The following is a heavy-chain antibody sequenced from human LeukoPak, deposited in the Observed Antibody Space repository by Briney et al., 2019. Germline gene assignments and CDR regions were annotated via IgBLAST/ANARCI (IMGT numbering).Heavy chain of an antibody. CDR2: ISYDGSNK. Sequence: GGSLRLSCAASGFTFSSYWMSWVRQAPGKGLEWVAVISYDGSNKYYADSVKGRFTISRDNSKNTLYLQMNSLRAEDTAVYYCARERRGSRFDPWGQGTLVTVSS. V-gene: IGHV3-30*03. D-gene: IGHD5-12*01. CDR1: GFTFSSYW. CDR3: ARERRGSRFDP. J-gene: IGHJ5*02.